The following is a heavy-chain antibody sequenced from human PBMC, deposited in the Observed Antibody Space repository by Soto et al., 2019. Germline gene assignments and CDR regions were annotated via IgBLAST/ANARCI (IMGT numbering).Heavy chain of an antibody. J-gene: IGHJ6*02. CDR2: ISYDGSNK. CDR3: ARDGVIAVASPDYYYYGMDV. CDR1: GFTFSSYA. Sequence: QVQLVESGGGVVQPGRSLRLSCAASGFTFSSYAMHWVRQAPGKGLEWVAVISYDGSNKYYADSVKGRFTISRDNSKNTLYLQMNSLRAEDTAVYYCARDGVIAVASPDYYYYGMDVWGQGTTVTVSS. V-gene: IGHV3-30-3*01. D-gene: IGHD6-19*01.